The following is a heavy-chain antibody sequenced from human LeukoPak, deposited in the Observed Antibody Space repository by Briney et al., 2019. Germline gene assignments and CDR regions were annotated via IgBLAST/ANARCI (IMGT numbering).Heavy chain of an antibody. CDR1: GFTFSRHG. Sequence: GGSLRLSCAPSGFTFSRHGMHWVRQAPGKGLEWVAIISNDGSRKYYAHSVEGRFTISRDNSKNTLYLQMNSLRAEDTAVYYCARDYCTNGVCYFDYWGQGTLVTVSS. CDR2: ISNDGSRK. CDR3: ARDYCTNGVCYFDY. J-gene: IGHJ4*02. D-gene: IGHD2-8*01. V-gene: IGHV3-30*03.